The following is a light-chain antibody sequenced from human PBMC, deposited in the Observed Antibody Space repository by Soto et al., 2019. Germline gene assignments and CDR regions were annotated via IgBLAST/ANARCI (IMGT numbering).Light chain of an antibody. Sequence: IVLTQSPGTLSLSPGERATLSCRASQSISSSYLAWYQQKPDQAPRLLIYGASNRATAIPDRFSGSGSGTDFTLTISRLEPEDFAVYYCQQNDDSPGTFGQGTKVEIK. CDR1: QSISSSY. CDR3: QQNDDSPGT. V-gene: IGKV3-20*01. J-gene: IGKJ1*01. CDR2: GAS.